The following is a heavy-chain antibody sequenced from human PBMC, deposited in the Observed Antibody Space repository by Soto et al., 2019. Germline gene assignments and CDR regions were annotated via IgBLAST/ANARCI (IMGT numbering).Heavy chain of an antibody. CDR1: GGSISSYY. CDR2: IYYSGST. CDR3: ARTGYSSGWYDFDY. V-gene: IGHV4-59*01. D-gene: IGHD6-19*01. Sequence: SETVSLTCTVSGGSISSYYWSWIRQPPGKGLEWIGYIYYSGSTNYNPSLKSRVTISVDTSKNQFSLKLSSVTAADTAVYYCARTGYSSGWYDFDYWGQGTLVTVS. J-gene: IGHJ4*02.